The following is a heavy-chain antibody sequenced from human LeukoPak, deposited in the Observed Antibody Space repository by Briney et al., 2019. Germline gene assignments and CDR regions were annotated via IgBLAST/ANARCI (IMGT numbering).Heavy chain of an antibody. CDR3: AKRGAEVGTTVAPNDY. Sequence: GGSLRLSCAASGFTLSSYAMNWVRQAPGKGLEWVSAISGNGHACYADSVKGRFTISRDNSKNTLYLQMNSLRAEDTAVYYCAKRGAEVGTTVAPNDYWGQGTLVTVSS. J-gene: IGHJ4*02. CDR2: ISGNGHA. CDR1: GFTLSSYA. V-gene: IGHV3-23*01. D-gene: IGHD1-26*01.